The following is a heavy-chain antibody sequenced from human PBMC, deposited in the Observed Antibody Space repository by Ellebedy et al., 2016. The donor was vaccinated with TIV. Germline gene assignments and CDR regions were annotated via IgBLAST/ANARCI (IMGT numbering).Heavy chain of an antibody. D-gene: IGHD3-3*01. V-gene: IGHV1-3*04. CDR3: ATREWQDPMDV. J-gene: IGHJ6*02. Sequence: ASVKVSCXASGHTFTSYGIHWVRQAPGQRLEWMGWINTGNGNTKYSQKFQDRVTITTDTSASTASMELSGLMSEDTAVYYCATREWQDPMDVWGQGTTVTVSS. CDR1: GHTFTSYG. CDR2: INTGNGNT.